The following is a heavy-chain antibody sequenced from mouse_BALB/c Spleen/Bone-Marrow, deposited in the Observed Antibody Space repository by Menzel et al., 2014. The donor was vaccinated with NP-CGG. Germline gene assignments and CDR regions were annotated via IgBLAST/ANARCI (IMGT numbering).Heavy chain of an antibody. CDR2: INSNGGST. Sequence: DVMLVESGGGLVQPGGSLKLSCAASGFTFSSYGMSWVRQTPDKRLELVATINSNGGSTYYPDSVKGRFTISRDTAKNTLYLQMSSLKSEGTAMYYCVRGNYGNYVDYFDFWGQGTTLTVSS. J-gene: IGHJ2*01. CDR3: VRGNYGNYVDYFDF. D-gene: IGHD2-1*01. CDR1: GFTFSSYG. V-gene: IGHV5-6-3*01.